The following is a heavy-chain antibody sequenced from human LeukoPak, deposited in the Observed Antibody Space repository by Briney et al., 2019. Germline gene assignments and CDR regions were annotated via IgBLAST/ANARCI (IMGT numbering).Heavy chain of an antibody. CDR2: INAYNGNT. J-gene: IGHJ6*02. Sequence: ASVKVSCKASVYTFTVYYMYWVRQAPGQGIEWMGWINAYNGNTNYAQKLQGRVTMTTDTSTTTAYMALRSVRSDDTAGYYCARRDRTIFGVAYYYYGMDVWGQGTTVTVSS. CDR1: VYTFTVYY. CDR3: ARRDRTIFGVAYYYYGMDV. D-gene: IGHD3-3*01. V-gene: IGHV1-18*04.